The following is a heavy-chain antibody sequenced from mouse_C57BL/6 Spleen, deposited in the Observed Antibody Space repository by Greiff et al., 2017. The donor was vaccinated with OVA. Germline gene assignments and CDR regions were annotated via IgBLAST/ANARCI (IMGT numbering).Heavy chain of an antibody. CDR3: AREGKN. V-gene: IGHV1-69*01. CDR2: IDPSDSYT. Sequence: QVQLQQPGAELVMPGASVKLSCKASGYTFTSYWMHWVKQRPGQGLEWIGEIDPSDSYTNYNQKFKGKSTLTVDKSSSTAYMQLSSRTSEDSAVYYCAREGKNWGQGTTLTVSS. J-gene: IGHJ2*01. CDR1: GYTFTSYW.